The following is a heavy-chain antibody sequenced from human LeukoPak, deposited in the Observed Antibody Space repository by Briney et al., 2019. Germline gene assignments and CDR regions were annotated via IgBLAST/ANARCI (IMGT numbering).Heavy chain of an antibody. CDR1: GFSFDDYG. Sequence: GGSLRLSCVTTGFSFDDYGMNWVRQAPGMALEWVSGINWNGDRTGYADSVKGRFTISRDNAKNSLYLQMNSLRAEDTALYYCARVASIEWIRSWFDPWGQGTLVTVSS. CDR2: INWNGDRT. J-gene: IGHJ5*02. V-gene: IGHV3-20*04. D-gene: IGHD2-2*03. CDR3: ARVASIEWIRSWFDP.